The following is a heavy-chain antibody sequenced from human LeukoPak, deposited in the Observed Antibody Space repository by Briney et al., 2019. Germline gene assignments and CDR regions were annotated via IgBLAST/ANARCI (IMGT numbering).Heavy chain of an antibody. Sequence: GGSLRLSCAASGFTFSSYAMSWVRQAPGKGLEWVSAISGSGGSTYYADSVKGRFTISRDNSKNTLYLQMNSLRAEDTAVYYCARGTVVVVAATEEWFDPWGQGTLVTVSS. CDR2: ISGSGGST. CDR1: GFTFSSYA. D-gene: IGHD2-15*01. CDR3: ARGTVVVVAATEEWFDP. V-gene: IGHV3-23*01. J-gene: IGHJ5*02.